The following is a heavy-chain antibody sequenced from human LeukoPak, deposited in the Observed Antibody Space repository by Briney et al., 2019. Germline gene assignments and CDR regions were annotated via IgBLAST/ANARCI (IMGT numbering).Heavy chain of an antibody. D-gene: IGHD2-2*01. CDR1: GFTFNSYA. J-gene: IGHJ6*02. V-gene: IGHV3-30-3*01. Sequence: GGSLRLSCTASGFTFNSYAMHWVRQAPGKGLEWVAVISYDGTNKYYADSVKGRFTISRDNSKNTLYLQMNSLRAEDTAVYYYAKDRLQIVVVPAAIYYGMDVWGQGTTVTVSS. CDR2: ISYDGTNK. CDR3: AKDRLQIVVVPAAIYYGMDV.